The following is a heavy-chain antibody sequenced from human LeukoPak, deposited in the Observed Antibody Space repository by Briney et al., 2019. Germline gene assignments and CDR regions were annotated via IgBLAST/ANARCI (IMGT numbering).Heavy chain of an antibody. Sequence: SETLSLTCAVYGGAFSGYYWSWIRQPPGKGLEWTGEINHSGSTNYNPSLKSRVTISVDTSKNQFSLKLSSVTAADTAVYYCARVSELPFDYWGQGTLVTVSS. CDR1: GGAFSGYY. CDR2: INHSGST. J-gene: IGHJ4*02. D-gene: IGHD1-26*01. V-gene: IGHV4-34*01. CDR3: ARVSELPFDY.